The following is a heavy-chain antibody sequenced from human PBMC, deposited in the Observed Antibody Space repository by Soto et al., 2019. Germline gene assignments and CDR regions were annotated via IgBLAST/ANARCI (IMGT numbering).Heavy chain of an antibody. CDR2: IWYDGSNK. D-gene: IGHD3-16*01. CDR3: ASDGGSDPFDY. Sequence: QVQLVESGGGVVQPGRSVRLSCAASGFTFSSYGMHWVRQAPGKGLEWVAVIWYDGSNKYYADSVKGRFTISRDNSKNTLYLQMNSLRAEDTAVYYCASDGGSDPFDYWGQGTLVTVSS. J-gene: IGHJ4*02. V-gene: IGHV3-33*01. CDR1: GFTFSSYG.